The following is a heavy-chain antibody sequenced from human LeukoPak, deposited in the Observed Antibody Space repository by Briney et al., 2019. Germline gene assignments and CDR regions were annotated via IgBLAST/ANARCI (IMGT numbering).Heavy chain of an antibody. J-gene: IGHJ4*02. CDR2: IYYSGST. D-gene: IGHD5-18*01. CDR3: ARLVDTAMVSH. V-gene: IGHV4-59*08. CDR1: GYSISSGYY. Sequence: SETLSLTCTVSGYSISSGYYWSWIRQPPGKGLEWIGYIYYSGSTNYNPSLKSRVTISVDTSKNQFSLKLSSVTAADTAVYYCARLVDTAMVSHWGQGTLVTVSS.